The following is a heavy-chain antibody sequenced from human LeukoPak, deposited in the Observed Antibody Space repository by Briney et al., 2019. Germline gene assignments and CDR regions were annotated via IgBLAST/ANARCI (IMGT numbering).Heavy chain of an antibody. V-gene: IGHV3-33*01. CDR3: AMEGYGGNSPFDY. J-gene: IGHJ4*02. CDR2: IWYDGSNK. D-gene: IGHD4-23*01. CDR1: GFTFSSYG. Sequence: GGSLRLSCAASGFTFSSYGMHWVRQAPGKGLEWVAVIWYDGSNKYYADSVKGRFTISRDNSKNTLYLQMNSLRAEDTAVYYCAMEGYGGNSPFDYWGQGTLVTVSS.